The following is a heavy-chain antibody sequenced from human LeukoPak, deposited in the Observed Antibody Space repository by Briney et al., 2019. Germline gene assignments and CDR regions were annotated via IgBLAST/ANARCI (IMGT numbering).Heavy chain of an antibody. CDR1: GFTFSTYW. D-gene: IGHD2-2*01. CDR3: ARDLDIVVVPAAGPFDY. CDR2: ISYDGSNK. V-gene: IGHV3-30*01. Sequence: GGSLRLSCAASGFTFSTYWMSWVRQAPGKGLEWVAVISYDGSNKYYADSVKGRFTISRDNSKNTLYLQMNSLRAEDTAVYYCARDLDIVVVPAAGPFDYWGQGTLVTVSS. J-gene: IGHJ4*02.